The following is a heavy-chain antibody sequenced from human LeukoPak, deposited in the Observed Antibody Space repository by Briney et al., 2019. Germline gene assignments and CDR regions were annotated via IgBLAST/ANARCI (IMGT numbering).Heavy chain of an antibody. J-gene: IGHJ5*02. V-gene: IGHV1-18*01. CDR2: ISAYNGNT. CDR1: GYTFTSYG. CDR3: ARWMDTAMVGRGENWFDP. D-gene: IGHD5-18*01. Sequence: ASVKVSCKASGYTFTSYGISWVRQAPGQGLEWMGWISAYNGNTNYAQKLQGRVTITTDESTSTAYMELSSLRSEDTAVYYCARWMDTAMVGRGENWFDPWGQGTLVTVSS.